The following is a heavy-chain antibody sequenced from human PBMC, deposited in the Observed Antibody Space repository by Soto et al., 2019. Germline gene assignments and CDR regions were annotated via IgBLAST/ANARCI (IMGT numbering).Heavy chain of an antibody. CDR1: GGTFSSYA. CDR2: IIPIFGTA. CDR3: ARADYSIRGIDWFDP. Sequence: SVKVSCKASGGTFSSYAISWVRQAPGQGLEWMGGIIPIFGTANYAQKFQGRVTITADESTSTAYMELSSLRSEDTAVYYCARADYSIRGIDWFDPWGQGTLVTVSS. J-gene: IGHJ5*02. V-gene: IGHV1-69*13. D-gene: IGHD4-4*01.